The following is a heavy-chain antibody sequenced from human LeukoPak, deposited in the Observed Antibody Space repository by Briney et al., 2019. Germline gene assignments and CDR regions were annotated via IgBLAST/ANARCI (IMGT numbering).Heavy chain of an antibody. CDR3: AKDLSGYSYGYGDAFDI. CDR2: ISGSGGST. CDR1: GFTFSSYA. J-gene: IGHJ3*02. V-gene: IGHV3-23*01. Sequence: SGGSLRLSCAASGFTFSSYAMSWVRQAPGKGLEWVSAISGSGGSTYYADSVKGRFTISRDNSKNTLYLQMNSLRAEDTAVYYCAKDLSGYSYGYGDAFDIWGQGTMVTVSS. D-gene: IGHD5-18*01.